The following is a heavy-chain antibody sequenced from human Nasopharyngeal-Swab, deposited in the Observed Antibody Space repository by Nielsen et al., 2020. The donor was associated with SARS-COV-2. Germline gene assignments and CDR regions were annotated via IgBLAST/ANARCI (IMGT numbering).Heavy chain of an antibody. CDR2: INHSGST. J-gene: IGHJ6*03. CDR3: ARGLSGVVPAPILGLGPYYYFYYMDV. Sequence: SQTLSLTCAVSGGSFSANYWGWIRPPPGKGLEWIGEINHSGSTNYNPSLKSRVTISVDTSKSQFSLKLTSVTAADTSVYYCARGLSGVVPAPILGLGPYYYFYYMDVWGKGTTVTVSS. V-gene: IGHV4-34*01. D-gene: IGHD2-2*01. CDR1: GGSFSANY.